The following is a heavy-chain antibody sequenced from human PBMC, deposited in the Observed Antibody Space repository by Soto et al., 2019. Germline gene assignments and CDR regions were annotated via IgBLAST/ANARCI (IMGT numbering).Heavy chain of an antibody. CDR2: IYYSGST. Sequence: PSATLSLTCTVSGDSISSYYWSWIRQPPGKELEWIGYIYYSGSTNYNPSLKSRVTISADTSKNQFSLKLRSVTAADTALYFCARQRTSVVTQAYFDVWGPGSLVTVSS. CDR1: GDSISSYY. CDR3: ARQRTSVVTQAYFDV. J-gene: IGHJ4*02. D-gene: IGHD2-21*02. V-gene: IGHV4-59*13.